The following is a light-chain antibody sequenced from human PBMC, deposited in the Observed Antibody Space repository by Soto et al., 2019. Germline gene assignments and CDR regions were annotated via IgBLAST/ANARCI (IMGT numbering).Light chain of an antibody. CDR3: QQSYSNLGT. CDR1: QGISSW. V-gene: IGKV1D-12*01. Sequence: DIQLTQSPSSVSASVGDRVTITCRASQGISSWLAWYQQKLGKAPNLLIYDASTLQSGVPSRFSGSGSGTDFTLTISSLQPEDFATYYCQQSYSNLGTFGQGTKVDIK. CDR2: DAS. J-gene: IGKJ2*01.